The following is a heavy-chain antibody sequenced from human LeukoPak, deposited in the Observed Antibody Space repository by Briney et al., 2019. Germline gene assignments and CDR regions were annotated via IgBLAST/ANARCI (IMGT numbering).Heavy chain of an antibody. V-gene: IGHV1-18*01. CDR3: ARDFATPNVNY. CDR2: ISAYNGNT. CDR1: GYTFTSYG. D-gene: IGHD3-16*01. J-gene: IGHJ4*02. Sequence: ASVKVSCKASGYTFTSYGISWVRQAPGQGLEWMGWISAYNGNTNYAQKLQGRVTMTTDTSTSTAYMELRSLRAEDTAVYYCARDFATPNVNYWGQGTLVTVSS.